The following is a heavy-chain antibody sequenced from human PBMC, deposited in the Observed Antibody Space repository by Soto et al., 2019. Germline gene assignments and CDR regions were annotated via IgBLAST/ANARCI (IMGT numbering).Heavy chain of an antibody. Sequence: SVKVSCKASVFTFTSSAVQWVRQARGQRLEWIGWIVVGSGNTNYAHKFQERVTITSDMSTSTAYRELSSLRSEETAVYYCAADRWGITGTPFDYWGQGSLVTVSS. D-gene: IGHD1-7*01. CDR3: AADRWGITGTPFDY. CDR2: IVVGSGNT. CDR1: VFTFTSSA. V-gene: IGHV1-58*01. J-gene: IGHJ4*02.